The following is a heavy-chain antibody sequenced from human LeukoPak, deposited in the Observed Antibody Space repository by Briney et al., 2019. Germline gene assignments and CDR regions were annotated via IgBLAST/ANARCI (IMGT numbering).Heavy chain of an antibody. CDR1: GFTFKTYG. Sequence: SGGSLRLSCAASGFTFKTYGMHWVRQTPDKGLEWVAFIPYAGNEKYYTDSVKGRFSVSRDNAKSTVYLQMNSLRPEDTAVYYCAKSFRGGYYGSGTPPDFDYWAQGTLVTVSS. V-gene: IGHV3-30*02. D-gene: IGHD3-10*01. CDR2: IPYAGNEK. CDR3: AKSFRGGYYGSGTPPDFDY. J-gene: IGHJ4*02.